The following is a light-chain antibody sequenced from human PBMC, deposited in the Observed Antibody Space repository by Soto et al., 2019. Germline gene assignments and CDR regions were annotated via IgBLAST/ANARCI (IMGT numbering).Light chain of an antibody. CDR2: AAS. J-gene: IGKJ5*01. Sequence: DIQMTQSPSSLSASVGDRVTITCRASQSISSYLAWYQQQPGKAPKLLIYAASTLQSGVPSRFSGSGSGTDFTLTVSSLQPEAFAPCYCQQLDTYPFG. CDR1: QSISSY. V-gene: IGKV1-9*01. CDR3: QQLDTYP.